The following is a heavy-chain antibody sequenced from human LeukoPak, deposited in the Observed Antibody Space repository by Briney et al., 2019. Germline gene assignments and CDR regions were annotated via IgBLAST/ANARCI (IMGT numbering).Heavy chain of an antibody. V-gene: IGHV1-69*06. CDR3: ATGTYYYGSGSYYNDG. Sequence: GASVKVSCKASGGTFSSYTISWVRQAPGQGLEWMGGIIPLFGTPDYAQKFQGRVTITADKSTSTAYMELSSLRSEDTAVYYCATGTYYYGSGSYYNDGWGQGTLVTVSS. CDR1: GGTFSSYT. CDR2: IIPLFGTP. D-gene: IGHD3-10*01. J-gene: IGHJ4*02.